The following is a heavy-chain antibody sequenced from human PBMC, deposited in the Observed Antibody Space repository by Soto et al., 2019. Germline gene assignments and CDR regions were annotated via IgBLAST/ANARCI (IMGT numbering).Heavy chain of an antibody. D-gene: IGHD4-17*01. CDR2: IYSGGST. Sequence: EVQLVESGGGLVQPGGSLRLSCAASGFTVSSNYMSWVRQAPGKGLEWVSVIYSGGSTYYADSLKGRFTISRDNSKNTLYLQMNSLRAEDTAVYYCARGRGGDYVYWYFDLWGRGTLVTVSS. V-gene: IGHV3-66*01. CDR1: GFTVSSNY. J-gene: IGHJ2*01. CDR3: ARGRGGDYVYWYFDL.